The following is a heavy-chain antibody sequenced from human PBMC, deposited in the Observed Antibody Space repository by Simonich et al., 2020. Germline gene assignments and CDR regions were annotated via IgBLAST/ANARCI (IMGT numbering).Heavy chain of an antibody. V-gene: IGHV4-39*01. CDR1: GGSISSSSYY. Sequence: QLQLQESGPGLVKPSETLSLTCTVSGGSISSSSYYWGWIRQPPGKGLEWIGSIYYSGSTYYNPALKSRGTISVDTSKNQFSLKLSSVTAADTAVYYCATLYSSSWYYWGQGTLVTVSS. CDR2: IYYSGST. CDR3: ATLYSSSWYY. J-gene: IGHJ4*02. D-gene: IGHD6-13*01.